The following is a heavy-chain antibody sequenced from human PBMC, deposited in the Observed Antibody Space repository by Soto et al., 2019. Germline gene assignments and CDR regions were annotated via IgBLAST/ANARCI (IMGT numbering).Heavy chain of an antibody. Sequence: GASVKVSCKASGYTFTGYYMHWVRQAPGQGLEWMGWINPNSGGTNYAQKSQGRVTMTRDTSISTAYMELSRLRSDDTAVYYCARDLITMVRGVINWGQVTLVTVS. CDR3: ARDLITMVRGVIN. D-gene: IGHD3-10*01. V-gene: IGHV1-2*02. CDR2: INPNSGGT. CDR1: GYTFTGYY. J-gene: IGHJ4*02.